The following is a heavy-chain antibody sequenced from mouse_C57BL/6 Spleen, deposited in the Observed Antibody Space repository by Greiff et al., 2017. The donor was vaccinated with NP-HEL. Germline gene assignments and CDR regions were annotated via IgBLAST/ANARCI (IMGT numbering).Heavy chain of an antibody. J-gene: IGHJ4*01. CDR2: INPNNGGT. V-gene: IGHV1-26*01. CDR3: AIYYYGSRGAMDY. D-gene: IGHD1-1*01. CDR1: GYTFTDYY. Sequence: EVQLQQSGPELVKPGASVKISCKASGYTFTDYYMNWVKQSHGKSLEWIGDINPNNGGTSYNQQFKGKATLTVDKSSSTAYMELRSLTSEDSAVYYCAIYYYGSRGAMDYWGQGTSITVSS.